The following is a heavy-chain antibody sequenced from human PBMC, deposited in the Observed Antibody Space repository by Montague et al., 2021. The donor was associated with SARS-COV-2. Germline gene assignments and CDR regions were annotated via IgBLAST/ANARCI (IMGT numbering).Heavy chain of an antibody. CDR2: IYWDGDQ. V-gene: IGHV2-5*02. Sequence: PALVKPTQTLTLTCTFSGFSLATTGVGVGWFRQPPGKALEWLALIYWDGDQRYSPSLKTRVTITKDTSRNRVVLTMTNLDPVDTATYYCARRYDFYRAEAFDVWGQGTMVTVSS. J-gene: IGHJ3*01. D-gene: IGHD3-3*01. CDR3: ARRYDFYRAEAFDV. CDR1: GFSLATTGVG.